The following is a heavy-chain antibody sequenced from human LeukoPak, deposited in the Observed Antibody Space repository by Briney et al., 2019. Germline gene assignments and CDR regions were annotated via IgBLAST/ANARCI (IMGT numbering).Heavy chain of an antibody. D-gene: IGHD2-15*01. CDR2: MNPNSGNT. CDR1: GYTFTSYD. Sequence: ASVKVSCKASGYTFTSYDINWVRQATGQGLEWMGWMNPNSGNTGYAQKFQGRVTITRNTSISTAYMELSSLRSEDTAVYYCARFKGYCSGGSCYRYFDYWGQGTLVTVSS. CDR3: ARFKGYCSGGSCYRYFDY. V-gene: IGHV1-8*03. J-gene: IGHJ4*02.